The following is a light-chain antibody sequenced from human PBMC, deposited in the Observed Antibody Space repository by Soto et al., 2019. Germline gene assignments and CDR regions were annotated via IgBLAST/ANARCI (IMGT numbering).Light chain of an antibody. Sequence: QSLVTQPASLSGSPGQSITICCPGNRSYVGAYDYVSWYQQHPDKAPKLMIYEVSNRPSGVSNRFSGSKSVNTATLTISGLQTEDEADYYCSSYTSSSTRVFGTGTKVTVL. V-gene: IGLV2-14*03. CDR1: RSYVGAYDY. CDR3: SSYTSSSTRV. CDR2: EVS. J-gene: IGLJ1*01.